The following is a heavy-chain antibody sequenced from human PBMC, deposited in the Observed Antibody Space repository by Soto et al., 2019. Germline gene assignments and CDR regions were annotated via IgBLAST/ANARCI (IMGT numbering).Heavy chain of an antibody. CDR3: AREGSYSAYNFAHGIQLWSFDF. Sequence: PSETLSLTCTVSGSSINTFYWSWVRQPAGKGLEWIGRIFSSGSTSFNPSLESRDAMSVDTSKNHFSLNLSSVTAADMAVYYCAREGSYSAYNFAHGIQLWSFDFWGQGALVTVSS. CDR1: GSSINTFY. D-gene: IGHD5-12*01. CDR2: IFSSGST. V-gene: IGHV4-4*07. J-gene: IGHJ4*02.